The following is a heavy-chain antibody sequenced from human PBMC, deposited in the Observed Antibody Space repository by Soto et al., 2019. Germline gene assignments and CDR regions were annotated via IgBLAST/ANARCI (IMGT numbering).Heavy chain of an antibody. J-gene: IGHJ6*02. V-gene: IGHV3-74*01. CDR2: INSDGSST. CDR3: ARDFGYYDSSGYYSHYYYYGMDV. Sequence: LRLSCAASGFTFSSYWMHWVRQAPGKGLVWVSRINSDGSSTSYADSVKGRFTISRDNAKNTLYLQMNSLRAEDTAVYYCARDFGYYDSSGYYSHYYYYGMDVWGQGTTVTSP. D-gene: IGHD3-22*01. CDR1: GFTFSSYW.